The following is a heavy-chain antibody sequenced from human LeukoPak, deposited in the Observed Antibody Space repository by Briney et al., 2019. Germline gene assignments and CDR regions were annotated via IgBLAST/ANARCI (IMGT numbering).Heavy chain of an antibody. V-gene: IGHV3-9*01. D-gene: IGHD2-2*01. CDR2: ISWNSGSI. CDR3: AKDRSDGHQLFEFDY. J-gene: IGHJ4*02. CDR1: GFTFDDYA. Sequence: GGSLRLSCAASGFTFDDYAMHGVRQAPGKGLEWVSGISWNSGSIGYADSVKGRFTISRDNAKNSLYLQMNSLRAEDTALYYCAKDRSDGHQLFEFDYWGQGTLVTVSS.